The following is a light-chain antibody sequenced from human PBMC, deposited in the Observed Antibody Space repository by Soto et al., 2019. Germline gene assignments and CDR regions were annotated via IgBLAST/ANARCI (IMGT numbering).Light chain of an antibody. CDR2: TTN. CDR1: TGAVTSGNY. J-gene: IGLJ3*02. V-gene: IGLV7-43*01. CDR3: LLYYGSAKLV. Sequence: QTVVTQEPSLTVSPGGTVTLTCASSTGAVTSGNYPSWFQQKPGQAPRTLIYTTNDKHSWTPARFSGSLLGDKAALTLSGVPPEDEAEYYCLLYYGSAKLVFGGGTQLTVL.